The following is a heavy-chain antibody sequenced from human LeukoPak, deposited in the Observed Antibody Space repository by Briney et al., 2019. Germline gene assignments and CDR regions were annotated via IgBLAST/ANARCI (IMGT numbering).Heavy chain of an antibody. V-gene: IGHV3-30-3*01. CDR2: ISYDGSNK. Sequence: GGSLRLSCAASGFTFSSYAMHWVRQAPGKGLEWVAVISYDGSNKYYADSVKGRFTTSRDNSKNTLYLQMNSLRAEDTAVYYCARGTPPQVYCGGDCYPFDYWGQGTLVTVSS. J-gene: IGHJ4*02. CDR3: ARGTPPQVYCGGDCYPFDY. CDR1: GFTFSSYA. D-gene: IGHD2-21*01.